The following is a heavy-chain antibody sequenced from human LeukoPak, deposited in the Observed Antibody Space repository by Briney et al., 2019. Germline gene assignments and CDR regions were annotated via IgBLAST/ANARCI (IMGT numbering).Heavy chain of an antibody. D-gene: IGHD6-13*01. V-gene: IGHV1-46*01. CDR3: ARTYSSSDEFDY. Sequence: GASVTVSCKASGYTFTSYYIHWVRQAPGQGLEWMGIINPSGGSTTYAQKFQGRVAMTRDTSTSRVYMEVSSLRSEDTAVYYCARTYSSSDEFDYWGQGALVTVSS. CDR1: GYTFTSYY. CDR2: INPSGGST. J-gene: IGHJ4*02.